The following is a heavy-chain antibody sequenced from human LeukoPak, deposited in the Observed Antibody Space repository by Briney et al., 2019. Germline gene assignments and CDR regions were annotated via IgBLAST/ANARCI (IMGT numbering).Heavy chain of an antibody. D-gene: IGHD4-17*01. J-gene: IGHJ4*02. V-gene: IGHV3-30*02. CDR3: AKDKGYGDFYFDY. CDR1: GFTLSSYG. CDR2: IRYDGSNK. Sequence: PGGSLRLSCAASGFTLSSYGMHWVRQAPGKGLEWVAFIRYDGSNKYYADSVKGRFTISRDNSKNTLYLQMNSLRAEDTAVYYCAKDKGYGDFYFDYWGQGTLVTVSS.